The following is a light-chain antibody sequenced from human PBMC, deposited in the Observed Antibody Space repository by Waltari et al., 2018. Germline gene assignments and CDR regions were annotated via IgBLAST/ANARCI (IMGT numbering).Light chain of an antibody. CDR3: QQSYSTPYT. CDR1: QSISTY. CDR2: AAS. Sequence: DIQMTQSPSSLSASVGDRVTITCRASQSISTYLNWYQQRPGKAPKLLIYAASSLQSGVPSRFSGSGSGTDFTLTISSPQPEDFATYSCQQSYSTPYTFGQGTKLEIK. J-gene: IGKJ2*01. V-gene: IGKV1-39*01.